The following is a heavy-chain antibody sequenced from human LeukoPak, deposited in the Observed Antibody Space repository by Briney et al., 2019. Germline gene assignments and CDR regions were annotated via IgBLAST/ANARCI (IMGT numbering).Heavy chain of an antibody. V-gene: IGHV1-2*02. CDR3: AREGLGYCSSTSCYTWLY. Sequence: TSVKVSCKASGYTFTGYYMYWVRQALGQGLEWMGWINPNSGGTNYAQKFQGRVTMTRDTSISTAYMELSRLRSDDTAVYYCAREGLGYCSSTSCYTWLYWGQGTLVTVSS. J-gene: IGHJ4*02. D-gene: IGHD2-2*02. CDR1: GYTFTGYY. CDR2: INPNSGGT.